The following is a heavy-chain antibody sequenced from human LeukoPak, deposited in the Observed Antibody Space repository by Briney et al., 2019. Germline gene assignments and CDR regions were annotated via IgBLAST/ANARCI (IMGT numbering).Heavy chain of an antibody. V-gene: IGHV4-31*03. Sequence: PSETLSLTCSGSGGSISSGAYYWSWIRQFPGRGLEWIAYIYHTGNTYYNPSLKSRLTISLDTSQNQFSLKLSSVTAADTAVYYCSRDLSGYGASDYWGQGTLVTVSS. CDR2: IYHTGNT. CDR1: GGSISSGAYY. D-gene: IGHD3-22*01. CDR3: SRDLSGYGASDY. J-gene: IGHJ4*02.